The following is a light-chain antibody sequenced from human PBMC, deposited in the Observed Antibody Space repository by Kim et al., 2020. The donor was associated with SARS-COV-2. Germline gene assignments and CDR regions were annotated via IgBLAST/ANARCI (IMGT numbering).Light chain of an antibody. CDR2: AAS. CDR1: QSISSY. J-gene: IGKJ1*01. V-gene: IGKV1-39*01. CDR3: QQSYSTPRT. Sequence: AYVGDRVTITCRESQSISSYLNWYQQKPGKAPKRLIYAASSVQSGVPSRCSGSGDGTDFTLTISSLQPEDFATYYCQQSYSTPRTFGQGTKVDIK.